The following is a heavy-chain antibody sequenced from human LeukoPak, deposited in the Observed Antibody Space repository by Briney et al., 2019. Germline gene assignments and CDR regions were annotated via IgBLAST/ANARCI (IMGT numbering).Heavy chain of an antibody. CDR2: IYYSGST. J-gene: IGHJ5*02. CDR3: ARGAENQLLTWFDP. D-gene: IGHD2-2*01. CDR1: GGSISSYY. V-gene: IGHV4-59*01. Sequence: SETLSLTCTVSGGSISSYYWSWIRQSPGKGLEWIGHIYYSGSTKYNPSLKSRVTISADTSKNQFSPKLNSVTAADTAVYYCARGAENQLLTWFDPWGQGTLVTVSS.